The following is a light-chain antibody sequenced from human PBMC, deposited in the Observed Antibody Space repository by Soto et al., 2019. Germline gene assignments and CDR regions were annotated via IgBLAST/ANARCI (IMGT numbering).Light chain of an antibody. J-gene: IGLJ2*01. CDR2: LNSDGSH. CDR1: SGHSSYA. Sequence: QPVLTQSPSASASLGASVKLTCTLSSGHSSYAIAWHQQQPEKGPRSLMKLNSDGSHSKGDGIPDRFSGSSSGADRYLTISSLQSEDEADYYCQTWGTGIQLFGGGTKVTVL. CDR3: QTWGTGIQL. V-gene: IGLV4-69*01.